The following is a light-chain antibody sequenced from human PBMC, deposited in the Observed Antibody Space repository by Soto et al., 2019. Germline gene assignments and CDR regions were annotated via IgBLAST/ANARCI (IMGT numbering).Light chain of an antibody. CDR3: QQSYSAPIT. V-gene: IGKV1-39*01. CDR1: QNIRNY. CDR2: MAF. J-gene: IGKJ5*01. Sequence: DIQMTQSPSSLSASVGDRVTITCRASQNIRNYLNWYQQKPGKAPKLLIYMAFTLQSGVPSRFSGSGSGPDFTLTISSLQPEDFASYYCQQSYSAPITFGQGTRLEI.